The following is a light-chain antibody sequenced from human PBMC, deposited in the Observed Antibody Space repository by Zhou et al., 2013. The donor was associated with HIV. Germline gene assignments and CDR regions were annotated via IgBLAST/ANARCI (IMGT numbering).Light chain of an antibody. CDR1: QSLVYSDGNTY. J-gene: IGKJ5*01. Sequence: DVVMTQSPLSLPVTLGQPASISCRSSQSLVYSDGNTYLNWFHQRPGQSPRRLIYKVSNRDSGVPDRFNGSGSGTDFTLKISRVEAEDIGVYYCMQSVQPPITFGQGTRLEIK. CDR2: KVS. CDR3: MQSVQPPIT. V-gene: IGKV2-30*01.